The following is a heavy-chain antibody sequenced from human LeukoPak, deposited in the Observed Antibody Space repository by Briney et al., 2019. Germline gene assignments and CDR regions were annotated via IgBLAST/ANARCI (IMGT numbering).Heavy chain of an antibody. CDR2: ISGSGGST. V-gene: IGHV3-23*01. Sequence: GGSLRLSCAASGFTFSSYAMSWVRQAPGKGLEWVSAISGSGGSTYYADSVKGRFTISRDNSKNTLYLQLNSLRAEDTAIYCRAKVGSSGTYMGPLDYWGQGTLVTVSS. J-gene: IGHJ4*02. CDR1: GFTFSSYA. CDR3: AKVGSSGTYMGPLDY. D-gene: IGHD1-26*01.